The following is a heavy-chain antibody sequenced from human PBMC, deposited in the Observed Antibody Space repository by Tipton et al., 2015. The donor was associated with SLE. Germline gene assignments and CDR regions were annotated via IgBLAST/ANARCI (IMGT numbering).Heavy chain of an antibody. CDR2: IRGSGGIT. V-gene: IGHV3-23*01. CDR3: AKDGGNSAYYFDY. J-gene: IGHJ4*02. D-gene: IGHD1-7*01. Sequence: GSLRLSCAASGFTFSTYAINWVRQAPGKGLEWVSGIRGSGGITYYADSVKGRFTISRDNSKNTLYLQMNSLRPEDTAVYYCAKDGGNSAYYFDYWGQGTRVTVSS. CDR1: GFTFSTYA.